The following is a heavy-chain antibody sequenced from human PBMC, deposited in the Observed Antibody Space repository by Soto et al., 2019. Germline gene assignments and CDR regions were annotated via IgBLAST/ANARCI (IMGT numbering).Heavy chain of an antibody. CDR1: GFTFSSYG. CDR3: AKDAYYGSGSYYNVEGGHYYYGMDV. CDR2: ISYDGSNK. V-gene: IGHV3-30*18. D-gene: IGHD3-10*01. J-gene: IGHJ6*02. Sequence: QVQLVESGGGVVQPGRSLRLSCAASGFTFSSYGMHWVRQAPGKGLEWVAVISYDGSNKYYADSVKGRFTISRDNSKNTLYLQMNSLRAEDTAVYYCAKDAYYGSGSYYNVEGGHYYYGMDVWGQGTTVTVSS.